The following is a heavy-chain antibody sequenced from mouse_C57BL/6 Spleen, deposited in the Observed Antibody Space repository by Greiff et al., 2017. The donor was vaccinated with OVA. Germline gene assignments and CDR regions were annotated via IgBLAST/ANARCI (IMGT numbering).Heavy chain of an antibody. CDR3: ARFYYFDY. CDR2: ISSGSSTI. Sequence: EVMLVESGGGLVKPGGSLKLSCAASGFTFSDYGMHWVRQAPEKGLEWVAYISSGSSTIYYADTVKGRFTISRDNAKNTLCLQMTSLRAEDTAMYYCARFYYFDYWGQGTTLTVSS. CDR1: GFTFSDYG. V-gene: IGHV5-17*01. J-gene: IGHJ2*01.